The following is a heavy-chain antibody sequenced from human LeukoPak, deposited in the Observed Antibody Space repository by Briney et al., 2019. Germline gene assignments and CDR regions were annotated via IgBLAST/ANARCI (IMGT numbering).Heavy chain of an antibody. V-gene: IGHV4-30-4*01. CDR2: IYYSGST. CDR3: ARQAAGNYFGSGSYYP. Sequence: PSETLSLTCTVSGGSISSGDYYWSWIRQPPGKGLEWIGYIYYSGSTYYNPSLKSRVTISVDTSKNQFSLKLNSVTAADTAVYYCARQAAGNYFGSGSYYPWGQGTLVAVSS. D-gene: IGHD3-10*01. CDR1: GGSISSGDYY. J-gene: IGHJ5*02.